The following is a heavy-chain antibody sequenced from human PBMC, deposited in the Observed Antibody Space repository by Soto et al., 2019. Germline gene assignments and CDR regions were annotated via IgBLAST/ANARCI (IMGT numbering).Heavy chain of an antibody. CDR1: GFTFSSYD. J-gene: IGHJ6*03. CDR2: IGTAGDT. CDR3: ARGPCSGGSCYLETSPVYYYYYMDV. Sequence: GGSLRLSCAASGFTFSSYDMHWVRQATGKGLEWVSAIGTAGDTYYPGSVKGRFTISRENAKNSLYLQMNSLRAGDTAVYYCARGPCSGGSCYLETSPVYYYYYMDVWGKGTTVTVSS. V-gene: IGHV3-13*01. D-gene: IGHD2-15*01.